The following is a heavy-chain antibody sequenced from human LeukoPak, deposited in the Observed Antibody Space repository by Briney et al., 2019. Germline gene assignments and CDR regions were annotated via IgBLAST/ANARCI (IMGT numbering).Heavy chain of an antibody. J-gene: IGHJ4*02. D-gene: IGHD2-8*02. CDR1: GFTFSSYE. CDR2: ISSSSSTI. Sequence: PGGSLRLSCAASGFTFSSYEMNWVRQAPGKGLEWVSYISSSSSTIYYSDSVKGRFTISRDNAKNSLYLQMNSLRAEDTAVYYCARELAGPSTGYWGQGTLVTVSS. V-gene: IGHV3-48*01. CDR3: ARELAGPSTGY.